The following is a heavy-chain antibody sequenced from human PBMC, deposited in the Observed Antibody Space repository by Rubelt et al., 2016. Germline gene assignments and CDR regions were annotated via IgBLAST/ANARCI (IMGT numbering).Heavy chain of an antibody. CDR1: GFTFSHYW. J-gene: IGHJ6*02. V-gene: IGHV3-30*19. D-gene: IGHD3-3*01. CDR3: AKWLEWAYGMDV. Sequence: VQLVESGGGLVQPGGSLRLSCATSGFTFSHYWMTWVRQAPGRGLEGVAAMSYDGSNKYYAESVKGRFTISRDNSKNTLYLQMNSLRAEDTAIYYCAKWLEWAYGMDVWGQGTTVTVSS. CDR2: MSYDGSNK.